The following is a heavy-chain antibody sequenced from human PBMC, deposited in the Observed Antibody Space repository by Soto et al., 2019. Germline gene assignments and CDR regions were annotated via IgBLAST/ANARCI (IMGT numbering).Heavy chain of an antibody. CDR3: ATVTYATNTSYIDMDA. V-gene: IGHV1-24*01. CDR1: GYTLTELS. J-gene: IGHJ6*01. Sequence: ASVNVSCKVSGYTLTELSMHWVRQAPGKGLEWMGGFDPEDGETIYAQKFQGRVTMTEDTSTDTAYMELSSLRSEDTAVYYCATVTYATNTSYIDMDAWGQGITVTVYS. CDR2: FDPEDGET. D-gene: IGHD2-8*01.